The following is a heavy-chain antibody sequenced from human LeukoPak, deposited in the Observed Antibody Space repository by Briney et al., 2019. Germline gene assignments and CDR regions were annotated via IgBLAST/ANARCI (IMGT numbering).Heavy chain of an antibody. CDR1: GLTVSSNY. CDR3: ARGGTPGYSSGRIDY. D-gene: IGHD6-19*01. J-gene: IGHJ4*02. Sequence: GGSLRLSCVASGLTVSSNYMSWVRQAPGKGLEWVSVIYSAGNTYYADSVKGRFTISRHNSENTLYLQMNSLRVEDTALYYCARGGTPGYSSGRIDYWGQGTLVTVSS. CDR2: IYSAGNT. V-gene: IGHV3-53*04.